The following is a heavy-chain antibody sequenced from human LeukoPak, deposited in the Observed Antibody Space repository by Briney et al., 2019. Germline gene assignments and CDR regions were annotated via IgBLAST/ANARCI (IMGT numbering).Heavy chain of an antibody. CDR1: GGSISTSNW. D-gene: IGHD2-21*02. CDR2: IYHSGTT. Sequence: SETLSLTCAVSGGSISTSNWWSWVRQPPGKGLEWIGEIYHSGTTKYNPSLKSRVTILVDKSKNQFSLKVRSVTAADAAVYCCAREVSVTDNFFDPWGQGTLVTVSS. V-gene: IGHV4-4*01. CDR3: AREVSVTDNFFDP. J-gene: IGHJ5*02.